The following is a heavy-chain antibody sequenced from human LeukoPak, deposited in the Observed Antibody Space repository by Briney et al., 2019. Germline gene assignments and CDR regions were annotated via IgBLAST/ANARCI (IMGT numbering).Heavy chain of an antibody. CDR1: RFTFSSYS. CDR3: ARVGVVATGGASYYYYYMDV. V-gene: IGHV3-48*01. J-gene: IGHJ6*03. CDR2: MSSSSNTI. Sequence: GGSLRLSCAASRFTFSSYSINWVRQAPGRGLEWISYMSSSSNTIYYADSVKGRFTISRDSAKTSLYLQMNSLRAEDTAVYYCARVGVVATGGASYYYYYMDVWGKGTTVTVSS. D-gene: IGHD5-12*01.